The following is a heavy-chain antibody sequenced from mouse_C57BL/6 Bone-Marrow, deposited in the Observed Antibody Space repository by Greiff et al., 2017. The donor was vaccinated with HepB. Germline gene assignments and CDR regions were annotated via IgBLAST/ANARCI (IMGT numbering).Heavy chain of an antibody. J-gene: IGHJ1*03. V-gene: IGHV5-16*01. CDR2: INYDGSST. D-gene: IGHD1-1*01. CDR1: GFTFSDYY. CDR3: ARDNGSSYYWYFDV. Sequence: EVKLVESEGGLVQPGSSMKLSCTASGFTFSDYYMAWVRQVPEKGLEWVANINYDGSSTYYLDSLKSRFIISRDNAKNILYLQMSSLKSEDTATYYCARDNGSSYYWYFDVWGTGTTVTVSS.